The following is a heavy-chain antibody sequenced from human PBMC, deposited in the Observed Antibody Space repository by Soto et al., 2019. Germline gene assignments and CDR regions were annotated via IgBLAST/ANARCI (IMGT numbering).Heavy chain of an antibody. Sequence: ASVKVSCKASGYTLTSYGISWVRQAPGQGLEWMGWISAYNGNTNYAQKLQGRVTMTTDTSTSTAYMELRSLRSDDTAVYYCARGITFGGVIVTRSWFDPWGQGTLVTVSS. CDR2: ISAYNGNT. CDR1: GYTLTSYG. J-gene: IGHJ5*02. D-gene: IGHD3-16*02. CDR3: ARGITFGGVIVTRSWFDP. V-gene: IGHV1-18*01.